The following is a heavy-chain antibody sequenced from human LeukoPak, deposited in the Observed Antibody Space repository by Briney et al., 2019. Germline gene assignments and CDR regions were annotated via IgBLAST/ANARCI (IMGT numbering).Heavy chain of an antibody. Sequence: PGRTLRLSCAASVFTFDDYDMHWVRQAPGKGLECASGISWNSGSIGYADSVKGRFTISRDNAKNSLYLQMNSLRAEDTALYYCAKDKEIAVAGTFFDYWGQGTLVTVSS. CDR1: VFTFDDYD. CDR2: ISWNSGSI. CDR3: AKDKEIAVAGTFFDY. V-gene: IGHV3-9*01. J-gene: IGHJ4*02. D-gene: IGHD6-19*01.